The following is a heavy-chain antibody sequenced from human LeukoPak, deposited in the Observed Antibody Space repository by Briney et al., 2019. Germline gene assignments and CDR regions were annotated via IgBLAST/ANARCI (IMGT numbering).Heavy chain of an antibody. CDR3: ARGGWYSHY. CDR1: GDSITSNY. J-gene: IGHJ4*02. D-gene: IGHD3-16*01. CDR2: IYYGGST. V-gene: IGHV4-59*01. Sequence: SETLSLTCTVSGDSITSNYWSWIRQPPGKRLEWIGHIYYGGSTNYNPSLKSRVTISVDTSKNQFSLKLTSVTAADTAVYYCARGGWYSHYWGQGTLVTVSS.